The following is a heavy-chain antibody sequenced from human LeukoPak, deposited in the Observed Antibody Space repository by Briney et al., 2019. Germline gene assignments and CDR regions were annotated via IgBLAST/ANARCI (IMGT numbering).Heavy chain of an antibody. CDR3: AKDRLAIPQDY. CDR2: ISYDGSKK. CDR1: GFSLSSYA. Sequence: GGSLRLSCAASGFSLSSYAIHWVRQAPGKGLEWVAIISYDGSKKYYADSVKGRFTISRDNSKNTLYLQMNSLRAEDTAVYYCAKDRLAIPQDYWGQGTLVTVSS. V-gene: IGHV3-30*04. J-gene: IGHJ4*02.